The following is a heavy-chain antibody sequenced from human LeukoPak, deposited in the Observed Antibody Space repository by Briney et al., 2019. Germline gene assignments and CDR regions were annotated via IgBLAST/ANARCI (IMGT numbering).Heavy chain of an antibody. Sequence: ASVKVSCKASGYTFTSYAMHWVRQAPGQRLEWMGWINAGNGNTKYSQKFQGRVTITRDTSASTAYMELSSLRSEDTAVYYCARDLRRDGYNLGYWGQGTLVTVSS. CDR1: GYTFTSYA. CDR2: INAGNGNT. CDR3: ARDLRRDGYNLGY. J-gene: IGHJ4*02. V-gene: IGHV1-3*01. D-gene: IGHD5-24*01.